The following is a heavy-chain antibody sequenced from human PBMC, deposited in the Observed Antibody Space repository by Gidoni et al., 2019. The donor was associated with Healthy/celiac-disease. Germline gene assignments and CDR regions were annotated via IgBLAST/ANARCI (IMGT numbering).Heavy chain of an antibody. CDR1: GGSISSGSYY. Sequence: QVQLQESGPGLVKPSQTLSLTCTVSGGSISSGSYYWSWIRQPAGKGLEWIGRIYTSGSTNYNPSLKSRVTISVDTSKNQFSLKLSSVTAADTAVYYCARGGGFWSPPDWWGQGTLVTVSS. CDR3: ARGGGFWSPPDW. D-gene: IGHD3-3*01. CDR2: IYTSGST. V-gene: IGHV4-61*02. J-gene: IGHJ4*02.